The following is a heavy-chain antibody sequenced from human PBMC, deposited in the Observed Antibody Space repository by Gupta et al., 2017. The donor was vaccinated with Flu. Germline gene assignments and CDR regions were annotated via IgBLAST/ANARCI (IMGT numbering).Heavy chain of an antibody. CDR3: ARAFPAPINVRYYYGMDV. CDR2: IWYDGSNK. CDR1: GFTFSSYG. D-gene: IGHD2-8*01. Sequence: QVQLVESGGGVVQPGRSLRLSCAASGFTFSSYGMPWVRQAPGKGLEWVAVIWYDGSNKYYADSVKGRFTISRDNSKNTLYLQMNSLRAEDTAVYYCARAFPAPINVRYYYGMDVWGQGTTVTVSS. V-gene: IGHV3-33*01. J-gene: IGHJ6*02.